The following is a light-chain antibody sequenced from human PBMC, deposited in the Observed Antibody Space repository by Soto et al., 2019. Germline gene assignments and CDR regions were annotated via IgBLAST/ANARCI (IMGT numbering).Light chain of an antibody. V-gene: IGKV1-33*01. CDR3: QQYNNWPRT. CDR2: GAS. Sequence: DIQMTQSPSSLSASVGDRVTITCQASQDIRNYVNWYQQKPGKAPKLLIYGASTLQGGVPSRFSGSGSGTDFTLTISSLQSEDFAVYYCQQYNNWPRTFGQGTKVDIK. CDR1: QDIRNY. J-gene: IGKJ1*01.